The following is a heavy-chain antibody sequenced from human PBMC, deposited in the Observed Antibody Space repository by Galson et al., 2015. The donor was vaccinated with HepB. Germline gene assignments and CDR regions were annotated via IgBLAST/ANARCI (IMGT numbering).Heavy chain of an antibody. Sequence: SLRLSCAASGFSFSNYAMHWVRQAPGKGLEWVAVIPNDGTYKDYADSVKGRFTISRDNSKDTLYLQMNSLRPEDTAVFYCARAGHQLVGTNAFDVWGPGTMVTVSS. CDR3: ARAGHQLVGTNAFDV. CDR2: IPNDGTYK. D-gene: IGHD1-1*01. V-gene: IGHV3-30*01. CDR1: GFSFSNYA. J-gene: IGHJ3*01.